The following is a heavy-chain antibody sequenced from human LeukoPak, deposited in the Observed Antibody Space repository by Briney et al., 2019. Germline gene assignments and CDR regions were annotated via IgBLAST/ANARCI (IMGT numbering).Heavy chain of an antibody. J-gene: IGHJ3*02. CDR2: IKQDGSAK. V-gene: IGHV3-7*01. CDR1: GFTFSDYW. Sequence: GGSLRLSCTASGFTFSDYWMTWVHQAPGKGLEWVANIKQDGSAKYYVDSVKGRFTISRDNAKNSLYLQMNSLRAEDTAVYYCATRLRYFDWLFHDAFDIWGQGTMVTVSS. CDR3: ATRLRYFDWLFHDAFDI. D-gene: IGHD3-9*01.